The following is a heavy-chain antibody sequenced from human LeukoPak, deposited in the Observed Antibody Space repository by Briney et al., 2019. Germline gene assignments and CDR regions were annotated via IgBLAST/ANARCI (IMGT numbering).Heavy chain of an antibody. Sequence: GGSLRLSCAASGFTFSSYGMHWVRQAPGKGLEWVAVISYDGSNKYYADSVKGRFTISRDNSKNTLYLQMNSLRAEDTAVYYCARDDVDTPTFDYWGQGILVAVSS. V-gene: IGHV3-30*03. D-gene: IGHD5-18*01. CDR3: ARDDVDTPTFDY. J-gene: IGHJ4*02. CDR2: ISYDGSNK. CDR1: GFTFSSYG.